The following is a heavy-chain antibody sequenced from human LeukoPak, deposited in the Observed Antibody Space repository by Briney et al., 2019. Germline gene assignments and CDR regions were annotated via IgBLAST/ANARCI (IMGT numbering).Heavy chain of an antibody. CDR1: GGSISSGGYY. D-gene: IGHD2-8*01. CDR2: ISRSGST. V-gene: IGHV4-30-2*01. CDR3: ARGWTYGPETAVGYYYYMDV. Sequence: SQTLSLTCTVSGGSISSGGYYWTWLRQPPGKGLEWIGHISRSGSTSYSSSLRSRVTMSLDRSKNQFSLRLSSVTAADTAVYYCARGWTYGPETAVGYYYYMDVWGKGTTVTVSS. J-gene: IGHJ6*03.